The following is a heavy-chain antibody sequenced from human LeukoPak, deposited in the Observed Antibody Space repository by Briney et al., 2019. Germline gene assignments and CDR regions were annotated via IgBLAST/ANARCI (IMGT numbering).Heavy chain of an antibody. V-gene: IGHV3-43*01. Sequence: GGSLRLSCAASGFTFDDYTMHWVRQAPGRGLEWVSLISWDGASTYHADSVKGRFIISRDNSKNSLYLQMNSLRTEDTALYYCAKGTVVVTGPLDYWGQGTLDTVSS. CDR3: AKGTVVVTGPLDY. J-gene: IGHJ4*02. D-gene: IGHD3-22*01. CDR2: ISWDGAST. CDR1: GFTFDDYT.